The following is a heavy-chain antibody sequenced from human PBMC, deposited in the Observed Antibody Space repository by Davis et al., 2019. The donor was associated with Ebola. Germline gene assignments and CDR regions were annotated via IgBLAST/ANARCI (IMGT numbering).Heavy chain of an antibody. CDR3: ARGTVVVGNDAFDI. Sequence: ASVKVSCKASGGTFSSYAISWVRQAPGQGLEWMGIINPSGGSTSYAQKFQGRVTMTRDTSTSTVYMELSSLRSEDTAVYYCARGTVVVGNDAFDIWGQGTMVTVSS. V-gene: IGHV1-46*01. CDR2: INPSGGST. J-gene: IGHJ3*02. D-gene: IGHD3-22*01. CDR1: GGTFSSYA.